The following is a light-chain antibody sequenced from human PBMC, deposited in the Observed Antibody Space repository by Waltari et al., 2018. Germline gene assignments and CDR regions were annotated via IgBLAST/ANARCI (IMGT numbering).Light chain of an antibody. Sequence: DFVMTQSPLSLSVTLGQQASISAKSIQRLVHSDGKNYWKWYQQRPDQSPRRLLYKVSHRDSWVPDRLSGSGSGTDFTLKISRVEAEDVGVYYCMQGTHWPPWTFGQGTKVEIK. CDR2: KVS. J-gene: IGKJ1*01. V-gene: IGKV2-30*02. CDR1: QRLVHSDGKNY. CDR3: MQGTHWPPWT.